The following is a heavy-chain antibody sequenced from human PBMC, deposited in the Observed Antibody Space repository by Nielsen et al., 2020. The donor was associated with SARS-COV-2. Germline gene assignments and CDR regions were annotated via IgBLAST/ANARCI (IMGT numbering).Heavy chain of an antibody. CDR1: GFTFSSYG. V-gene: IGHV3-30*03. D-gene: IGHD6-19*01. CDR2: ISYDGSNK. Sequence: GGSLRLSCAASGFTFSSYGMHWVRQAPGKGLEWVAVISYDGSNKYYADSVKGRFTISRDNSKNTLYLQMNSLRAEDTAVYYCARDPSSGWYVYYYGMDVWGQGTTVTVSS. J-gene: IGHJ6*02. CDR3: ARDPSSGWYVYYYGMDV.